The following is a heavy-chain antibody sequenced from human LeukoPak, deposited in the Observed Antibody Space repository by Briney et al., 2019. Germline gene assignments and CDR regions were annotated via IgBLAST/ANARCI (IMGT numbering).Heavy chain of an antibody. CDR1: GYTFTSYD. V-gene: IGHV1-8*01. J-gene: IGHJ4*02. Sequence: ASVKVSCKASGYTFTSYDINWVRQATGQGPEWMGWMNPNSGNTGYAQKFQGRITMTRNSSISTAYMELSSLRSEDTAVYYCARKFLGSRGYYFDYWGQGTLVTVSS. CDR3: ARKFLGSRGYYFDY. CDR2: MNPNSGNT. D-gene: IGHD3-10*01.